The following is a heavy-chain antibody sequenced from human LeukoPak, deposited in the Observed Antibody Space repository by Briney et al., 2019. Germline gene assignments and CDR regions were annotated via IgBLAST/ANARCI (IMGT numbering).Heavy chain of an antibody. V-gene: IGHV4-59*01. Sequence: SSETLSLTCTVSGGSISSYYWSWIRQPPGKGLEWIGYIYYSGSTNYNPSLKSRVTISVDTSKNQFSLKLGSVTAADTAVYYCAWSGSYLGPFDYWGQGTLVTVSS. CDR3: AWSGSYLGPFDY. J-gene: IGHJ4*02. D-gene: IGHD1-26*01. CDR1: GGSISSYY. CDR2: IYYSGST.